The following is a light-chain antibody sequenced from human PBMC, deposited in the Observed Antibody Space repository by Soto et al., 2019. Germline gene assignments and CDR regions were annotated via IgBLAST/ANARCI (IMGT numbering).Light chain of an antibody. Sequence: EIVLTQSPGTLSLSPGERATLSCRASQSVTSSYLAWYQQKPGQAPRLLISGASSRATGIPDRFSGSGSGTDFTLPISRLEPEGFAVYYCQQYSTSRLTFGGGTKVEIK. CDR2: GAS. CDR3: QQYSTSRLT. J-gene: IGKJ4*01. CDR1: QSVTSSY. V-gene: IGKV3-20*01.